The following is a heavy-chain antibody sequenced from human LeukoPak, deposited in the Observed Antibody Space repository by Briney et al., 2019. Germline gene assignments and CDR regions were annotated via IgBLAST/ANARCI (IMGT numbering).Heavy chain of an antibody. D-gene: IGHD3-22*01. CDR1: GGSISSYY. Sequence: SETLSLTCTVSGGSISSYYWSWIRQPPGKGLEWIGNIYYSGSTNYNPPLKSRVTISVDTSKNQFSLKLCSVTAADTAVYYCTRGSIAYYYMDVWGKGTTVTISS. V-gene: IGHV4-59*01. CDR3: TRGSIAYYYMDV. J-gene: IGHJ6*03. CDR2: IYYSGST.